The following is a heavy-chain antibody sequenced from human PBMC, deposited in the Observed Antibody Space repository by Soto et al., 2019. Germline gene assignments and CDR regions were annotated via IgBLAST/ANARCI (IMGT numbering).Heavy chain of an antibody. V-gene: IGHV1-69*06. CDR1: GGTFSSYA. J-gene: IGHJ5*02. CDR2: IIPIFGTA. D-gene: IGHD5-18*01. Sequence: SVKVSCKASGGTFSSYAISWVRQAPGQGLEWMGGIIPIFGTANYAQKFQGRVTITADKSTSTAYMELSSLRSEDTAVYYCAREMELSYGPNWFDPWGQGTLVTVSS. CDR3: AREMELSYGPNWFDP.